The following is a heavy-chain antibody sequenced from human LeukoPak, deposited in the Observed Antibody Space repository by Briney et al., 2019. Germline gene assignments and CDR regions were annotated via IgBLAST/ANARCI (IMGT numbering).Heavy chain of an antibody. D-gene: IGHD2-15*01. CDR2: IIPIFGTA. Sequence: GASVKVSCKASGYTFTGYYMHWVRQAPGQGLEWMGGIIPIFGTANYAQKFQGRVTITADKSTSTAYMELSSLRSEDTAVYYCARDRLRYCSGGSCYSGNYYYYMDVWGKGTTVTVSS. CDR1: GYTFTGYY. V-gene: IGHV1-69*06. J-gene: IGHJ6*03. CDR3: ARDRLRYCSGGSCYSGNYYYYMDV.